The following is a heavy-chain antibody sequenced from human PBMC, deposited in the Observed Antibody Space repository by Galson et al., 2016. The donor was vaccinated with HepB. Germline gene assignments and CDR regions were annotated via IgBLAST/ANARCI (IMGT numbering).Heavy chain of an antibody. V-gene: IGHV1-18*01. J-gene: IGHJ5*02. Sequence: SVKVSCKASGYSFSSFGISWVRQAPGQGLEWMGWINVYSGYTNYAQRLQGRATMTSDTSTSTAYMELRSLRADDTAVYYCARGGYCSDGRCLPNWFDPWGPGTLVAVSS. D-gene: IGHD2-15*01. CDR1: GYSFSSFG. CDR3: ARGGYCSDGRCLPNWFDP. CDR2: INVYSGYT.